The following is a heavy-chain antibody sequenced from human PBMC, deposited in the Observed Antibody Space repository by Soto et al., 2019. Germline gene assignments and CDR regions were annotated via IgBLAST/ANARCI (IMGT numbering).Heavy chain of an antibody. CDR1: GFTFSSYA. CDR2: ISGSGGST. J-gene: IGHJ4*02. D-gene: IGHD5-12*01. CDR3: AKDQEDIVATIFRGGFDY. V-gene: IGHV3-23*01. Sequence: GGSLRLSCAASGFTFSSYAMSWVRQAPGKGLEWVSAISGSGGSTYYADSVKGRFTISRDNSKNTLYLQMNSLRAEDTAVYYCAKDQEDIVATIFRGGFDYWGQGTLVTVSS.